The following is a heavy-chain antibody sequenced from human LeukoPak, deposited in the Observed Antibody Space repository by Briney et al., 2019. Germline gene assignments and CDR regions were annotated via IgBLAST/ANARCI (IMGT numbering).Heavy chain of an antibody. CDR2: ISSSSRSSTI. V-gene: IGHV3-48*01. CDR1: GFTFSSYS. CDR3: ARVDYTNWYSFDY. D-gene: IGHD1-1*01. Sequence: GGSLRFSCAASGFTFSSYSMNWVRQAPGKGLEWVSYISSSSRSSTIYYADSVKGRFTISRDNAKNSLYLQMNSLRAEDTAVYYCARVDYTNWYSFDYWGQGTLVTVSS. J-gene: IGHJ4*02.